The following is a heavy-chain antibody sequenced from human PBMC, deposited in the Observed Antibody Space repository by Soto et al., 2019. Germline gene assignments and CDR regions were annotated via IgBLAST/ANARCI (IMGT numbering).Heavy chain of an antibody. CDR3: ANPPRY. CDR1: GGTFSSYT. Sequence: QVQLVQSGAEVKKPGSSVKVSCKASGGTFSSYTVSWVRQAPGQGLEWMGRIIPNLGIANYAQKFQGRVTITADNSTGTAYMELSSLRFEDTAVYYCANPPRYWGQGTLVTVSS. J-gene: IGHJ4*02. V-gene: IGHV1-69*02. CDR2: IIPNLGIA.